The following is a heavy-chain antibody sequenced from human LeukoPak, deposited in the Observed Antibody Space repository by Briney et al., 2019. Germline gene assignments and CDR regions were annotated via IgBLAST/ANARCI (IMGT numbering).Heavy chain of an antibody. CDR1: GGSISSSSYY. Sequence: SETLSLTCTVSGGSISSSSYYWGWIRQPPGKGLEWIGSIYYSGSTYYNPSLKSRVTISVDTSKNQFSLKLSSVTAADTAVYYRARPNPSWYGSRDAFDIWGQGTMVTVSS. CDR3: ARPNPSWYGSRDAFDI. D-gene: IGHD6-13*01. J-gene: IGHJ3*02. V-gene: IGHV4-39*01. CDR2: IYYSGST.